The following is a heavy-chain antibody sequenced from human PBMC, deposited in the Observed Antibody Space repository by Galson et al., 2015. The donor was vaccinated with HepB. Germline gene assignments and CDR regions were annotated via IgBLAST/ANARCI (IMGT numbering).Heavy chain of an antibody. V-gene: IGHV3-48*02. J-gene: IGHJ4*02. CDR2: ISRTSRAI. CDR1: GFTFTNYG. D-gene: IGHD3-9*01. Sequence: SLRLSCAASGFTFTNYGMNWVRQAPGKGLEWVSYISRTSRAIYYANTVKGRFTHSRDNAKNSLSVQMTSLRNEDTAVYYCVRVNFDLLTGKALDSWGQGTLVNVSS. CDR3: VRVNFDLLTGKALDS.